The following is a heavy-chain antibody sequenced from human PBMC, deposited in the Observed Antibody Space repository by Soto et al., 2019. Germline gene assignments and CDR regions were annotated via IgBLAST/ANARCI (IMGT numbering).Heavy chain of an antibody. Sequence: ASVKVSCKASGYTFTSYGISWVRQAPGQGLEWMGWISAYNGNTNYAQKLQGRVTMTTDTSTSTAYMELRSLRSDDTAVYYCARFSVVVAATSLAYWGQGTLVTVSS. CDR1: GYTFTSYG. CDR3: ARFSVVVAATSLAY. J-gene: IGHJ4*02. V-gene: IGHV1-18*01. CDR2: ISAYNGNT. D-gene: IGHD2-15*01.